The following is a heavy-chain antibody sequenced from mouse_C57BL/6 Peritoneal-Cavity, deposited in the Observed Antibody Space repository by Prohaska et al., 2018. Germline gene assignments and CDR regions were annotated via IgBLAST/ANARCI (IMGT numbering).Heavy chain of an antibody. V-gene: IGHV10-1*01. D-gene: IGHD4-1*01. J-gene: IGHJ4*01. CDR2: IRSKSNKYAT. CDR1: GFSFNTYA. CDR3: VSELGQGYAMDY. Sequence: EVQLVESGGGLVQPKGSLKLSCAASGFSFNTYAMNWVRQAPGKGLEWVARIRSKSNKYATYYADSVKDRFTISRDDSESMLYLQMNNLKTEDTAMYYCVSELGQGYAMDYWGQGTSVTVSS.